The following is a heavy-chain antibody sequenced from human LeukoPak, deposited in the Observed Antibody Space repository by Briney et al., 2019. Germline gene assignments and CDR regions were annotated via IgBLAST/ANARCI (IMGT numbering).Heavy chain of an antibody. J-gene: IGHJ3*02. Sequence: GGSLRLSCAASGFSLSQHWMSWVRQAPGKGLEWVANIKKDGSEKFYGDSVEGRFTFSRDNAKNSVYLHMNSVRAEDTAVYCARGGLENGYHSNDGFDIWGQGTMVTVSS. D-gene: IGHD3-22*01. CDR1: GFSLSQHW. CDR3: ARGGLENGYHSNDGFDI. CDR2: IKKDGSEK. V-gene: IGHV3-7*03.